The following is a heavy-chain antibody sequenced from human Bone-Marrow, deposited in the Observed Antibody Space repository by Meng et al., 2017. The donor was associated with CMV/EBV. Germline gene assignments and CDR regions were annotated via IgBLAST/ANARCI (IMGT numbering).Heavy chain of an antibody. CDR2: IYYSGST. CDR3: ARVPRKDIVVFTDKGGFDD. J-gene: IGHJ4*02. V-gene: IGHV4-39*07. CDR1: GGSISSSSYY. D-gene: IGHD2-2*01. Sequence: SETLSLTCTVSGGSISSSSYYWGWVRQPPGKGLEWIASIYYSGSTYYNPSLKSRVTISVDTSKNQFSLKLSSVTAADTAVYYCARVPRKDIVVFTDKGGFDDWGQGTLVTVSS.